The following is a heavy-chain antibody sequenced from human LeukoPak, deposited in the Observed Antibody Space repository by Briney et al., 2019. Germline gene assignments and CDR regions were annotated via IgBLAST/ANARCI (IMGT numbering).Heavy chain of an antibody. J-gene: IGHJ4*02. CDR3: ARGARYYYGSGSYVDY. CDR1: GYTFTSYD. D-gene: IGHD3-10*01. Sequence: ASVKVSCKASGYTFTSYDINWVRQATGQGLEWMGWMNPNSGNTGYAQKFQGRVTMIRNTSISTAYMELSSLRSEDTAVYYCARGARYYYGSGSYVDYWGQGTLVTVSS. V-gene: IGHV1-8*01. CDR2: MNPNSGNT.